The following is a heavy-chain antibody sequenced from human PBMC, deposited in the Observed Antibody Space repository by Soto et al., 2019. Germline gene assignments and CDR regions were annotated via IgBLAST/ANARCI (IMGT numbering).Heavy chain of an antibody. CDR1: GGSFSGYY. V-gene: IGHV4-34*01. D-gene: IGHD3-3*01. J-gene: IGHJ6*02. CDR3: ARAPWCDFWSGYYGYYYYGMDV. Sequence: ASETLSLTCADYGGSFSGYYWSWIRQPPGKGQAWIGEINHSGSTNYNPSLKSRVTISVDPSKNQFSLKLSSVTAADTAVYYCARAPWCDFWSGYYGYYYYGMDVWGQGTTVTVSS. CDR2: INHSGST.